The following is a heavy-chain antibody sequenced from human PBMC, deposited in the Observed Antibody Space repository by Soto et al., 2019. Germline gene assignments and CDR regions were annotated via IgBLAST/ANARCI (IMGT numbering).Heavy chain of an antibody. J-gene: IGHJ6*02. Sequence: QVQLVQSGAEVNKPGSSVKVSCKASGGTFSSYAISWVRQAPGQGLEWMGGIIPIFGTANYAQKFQGRVTITADESTSTAYMELSSLRSEDTAVYYCAREHHARGNKNRRLYYYYGMDVWGQGTTVTVSS. CDR3: AREHHARGNKNRRLYYYYGMDV. V-gene: IGHV1-69*12. CDR1: GGTFSSYA. CDR2: IIPIFGTA. D-gene: IGHD2-15*01.